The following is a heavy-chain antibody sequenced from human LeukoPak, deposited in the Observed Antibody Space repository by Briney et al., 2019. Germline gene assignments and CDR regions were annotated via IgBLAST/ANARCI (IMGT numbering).Heavy chain of an antibody. D-gene: IGHD3-10*02. Sequence: GGSLRLSCAACGFTFSSYAMSWVRQAPGKGLEWVSYISSSGSTIYYADSVKGRFTISRDNAKDSLYLQMNSLRAEDTAVYYCARCSYYYYYMDVWGKGTTVTVSS. CDR3: ARCSYYYYYMDV. V-gene: IGHV3-48*04. CDR2: ISSSGSTI. CDR1: GFTFSSYA. J-gene: IGHJ6*03.